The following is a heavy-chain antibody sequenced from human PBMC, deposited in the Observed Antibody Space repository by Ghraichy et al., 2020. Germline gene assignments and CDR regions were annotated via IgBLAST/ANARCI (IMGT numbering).Heavy chain of an antibody. V-gene: IGHV3-64D*06. D-gene: IGHD2-15*01. CDR3: VKDPEGGTRYRGYFDN. CDR2: INSGGINQ. J-gene: IGHJ4*02. Sequence: GGSLRLSCSASGFIFNSVAMHWVRQAPGKGLEFVAAINSGGINQYYAASVTGRFTISRDNSKNSLYLQMTSLTPEDTAFYYCVKDPEGGTRYRGYFDNWGQGTLVTVCS. CDR1: GFIFNSVA.